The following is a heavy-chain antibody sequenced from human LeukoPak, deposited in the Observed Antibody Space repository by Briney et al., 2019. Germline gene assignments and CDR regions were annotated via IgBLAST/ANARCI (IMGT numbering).Heavy chain of an antibody. V-gene: IGHV1-2*06. Sequence: ASVRVSCKASGYTFTGYYMHWVRQAPGQGLEWMGRINPNSGGTNYAQQFQGRVSMTRDTSISTAYMELSRLRSNDTAVYYCARVPDLTGLDYWGQRTLVTVSS. D-gene: IGHD3-9*01. CDR2: INPNSGGT. CDR3: ARVPDLTGLDY. J-gene: IGHJ4*02. CDR1: GYTFTGYY.